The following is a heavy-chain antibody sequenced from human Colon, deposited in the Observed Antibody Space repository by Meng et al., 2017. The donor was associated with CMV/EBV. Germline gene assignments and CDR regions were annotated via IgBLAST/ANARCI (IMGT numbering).Heavy chain of an antibody. CDR1: GGSISSYY. V-gene: IGHV4-59*01. J-gene: IGHJ6*02. CDR2: IYYSGST. CDR3: ARELVFSIGDREEGEHYYYGMDV. D-gene: IGHD3-10*01. Sequence: QVQLPEAGPGLVKPSETLSLTCTVSGGSISSYYWSWIRQPPGKGLEWIGYIYYSGSTNYNPSLKSRVTISVDTSKNQFSLKLSSVTTADTAVYYCARELVFSIGDREEGEHYYYGMDVWGQGTTVTVSS.